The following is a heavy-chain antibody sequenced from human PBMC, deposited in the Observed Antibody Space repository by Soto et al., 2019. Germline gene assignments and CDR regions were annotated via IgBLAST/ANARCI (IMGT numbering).Heavy chain of an antibody. CDR1: GFTFSNYA. CDR3: AKGGMTTGGFDY. V-gene: IGHV3-23*01. CDR2: ISGNGGST. J-gene: IGHJ4*02. D-gene: IGHD1-1*01. Sequence: EVQLSESGGGLVQPGGSLRLSCAASGFTFSNYAMDWVRQAPGKGLEWVSGISGNGGSTYYADSVKGRFTTSRDNSKNTVFLQMNSLRAEDTAVYYCAKGGMTTGGFDYWGQGTLVTVSS.